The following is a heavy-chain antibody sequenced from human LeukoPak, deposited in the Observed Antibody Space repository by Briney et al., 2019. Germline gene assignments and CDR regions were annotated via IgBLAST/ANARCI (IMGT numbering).Heavy chain of an antibody. V-gene: IGHV4-4*07. CDR2: LHADGDT. Sequence: PSETLSLTCTVSGGSISGSWWSWIRQPAGKGLEWIGRLHADGDTNYNPSLKSRITMSLDAPGNQFSLKLTAVTAADTAVYFCARAPSGCGGTCVFDYWGQGILVTVSS. D-gene: IGHD2-15*01. J-gene: IGHJ4*02. CDR1: GGSISGSW. CDR3: ARAPSGCGGTCVFDY.